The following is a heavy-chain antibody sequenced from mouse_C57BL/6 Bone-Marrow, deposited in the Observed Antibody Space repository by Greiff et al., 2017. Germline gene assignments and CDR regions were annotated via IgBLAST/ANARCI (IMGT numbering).Heavy chain of an antibody. J-gene: IGHJ2*01. Sequence: VQLQQSGPGLVQPSQSLSIPCTVSGFSLTSYGVHWVRQSPGKGLEWLGVIWSGGSTDYNAAFISRLSISTDNSKTQVFFKMNSLQADDTAIYYYASENITTVVFDYWGQGTTLTVSS. V-gene: IGHV2-2*01. CDR2: IWSGGST. CDR3: ASENITTVVFDY. D-gene: IGHD1-1*01. CDR1: GFSLTSYG.